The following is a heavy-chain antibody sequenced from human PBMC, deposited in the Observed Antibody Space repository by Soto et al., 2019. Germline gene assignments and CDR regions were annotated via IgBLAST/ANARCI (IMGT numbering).Heavy chain of an antibody. V-gene: IGHV4-59*01. Sequence: SETLSLTCTVSGGSISSYYWSWIRQPPGKGLEWIGYIYYSGSTNYNPSLRSRVTISVDTSKNQFSLKLSSVTAADTAVYYCARDLIMSTRRLYYYYYGMDVWGQGTTVTVSS. CDR2: IYYSGST. CDR3: ARDLIMSTRRLYYYYYGMDV. CDR1: GGSISSYY. J-gene: IGHJ6*02. D-gene: IGHD3-16*01.